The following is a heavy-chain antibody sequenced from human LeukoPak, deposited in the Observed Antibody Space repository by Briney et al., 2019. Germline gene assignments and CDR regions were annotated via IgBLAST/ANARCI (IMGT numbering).Heavy chain of an antibody. V-gene: IGHV4-4*09. CDR1: GGSFSSYY. D-gene: IGHD2-2*01. Sequence: SETLSLTCTVSGGSFSSYYWSWIRQPPGKRLEWIGYIYASGATNYNPSLKSRVTISVDTSKKQFSLKLSSVTAADTAVYYCARHSSSTSSYNYWGQGTLVTVSS. CDR2: IYASGAT. CDR3: ARHSSSTSSYNY. J-gene: IGHJ4*02.